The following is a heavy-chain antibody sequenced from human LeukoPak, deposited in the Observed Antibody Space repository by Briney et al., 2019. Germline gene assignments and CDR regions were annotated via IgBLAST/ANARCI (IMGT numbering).Heavy chain of an antibody. V-gene: IGHV5-51*01. Sequence: GESLKISCKGSGYSFTSYWIGWVRQIPGEGLEWLGIIYPGDSDTRYSPSFQGQVALSADKSISTAYLQWSSLKASDTAMYYCARQAYYDSSGYSTIEDYWGQGTLVTVSS. CDR1: GYSFTSYW. CDR2: IYPGDSDT. CDR3: ARQAYYDSSGYSTIEDY. D-gene: IGHD3-22*01. J-gene: IGHJ4*02.